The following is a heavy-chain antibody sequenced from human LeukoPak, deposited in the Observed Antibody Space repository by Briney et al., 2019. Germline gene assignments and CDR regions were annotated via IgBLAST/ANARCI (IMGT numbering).Heavy chain of an antibody. CDR2: IYTSGST. Sequence: SQTLSLTCTVSGGSISSGSYYWSWIRQLAGKGLEWIGRIYTSGSTNYNPSLKSRVTISVDTSKNQFSLKLSSVTAADTAVYYCARAIGRDNWFDPWGQGPWSPSPQ. D-gene: IGHD1-26*01. V-gene: IGHV4-61*02. J-gene: IGHJ5*02. CDR3: ARAIGRDNWFDP. CDR1: GGSISSGSYY.